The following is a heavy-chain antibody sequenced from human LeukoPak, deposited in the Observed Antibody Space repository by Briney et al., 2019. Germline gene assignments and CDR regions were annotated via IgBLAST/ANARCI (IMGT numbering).Heavy chain of an antibody. D-gene: IGHD2-2*01. CDR1: GFTFSDYS. J-gene: IGHJ6*03. CDR3: AREPYCSSTSCYYYYYMDV. V-gene: IGHV3-48*01. Sequence: GGSLRLSCAASGFTFSDYSMNWVRQAPGKGLEWVSYISSSSSTIYYADSVRGRFTISRDNAKKSLYLRMNSLRAEDTAVYYCAREPYCSSTSCYYYYYMDVWGKGTTVTVSS. CDR2: ISSSSSTI.